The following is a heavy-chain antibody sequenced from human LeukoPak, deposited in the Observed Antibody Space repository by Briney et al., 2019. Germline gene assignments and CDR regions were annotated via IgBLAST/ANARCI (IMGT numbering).Heavy chain of an antibody. CDR3: AREVKGSSSSPSFDP. V-gene: IGHV1-46*01. CDR2: INPSGGST. J-gene: IGHJ5*02. CDR1: GYTFTGYY. Sequence: PVASVKVSCKASGYTFTGYYMHWVRQAPGQGLEWMGIINPSGGSTSYAQKFQGRVTMTRDMSTSTVYMELSSLRSEDTAVYYCAREVKGSSSSPSFDPWGQGTLVTVSS. D-gene: IGHD6-6*01.